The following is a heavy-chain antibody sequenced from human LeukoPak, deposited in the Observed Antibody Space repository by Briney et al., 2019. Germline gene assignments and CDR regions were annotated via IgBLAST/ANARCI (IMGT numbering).Heavy chain of an antibody. CDR2: IYSGGST. V-gene: IGHV3-53*01. J-gene: IGHJ4*02. CDR3: ARGLGGNRVDYFDY. D-gene: IGHD4-23*01. Sequence: GGSLRLSCAASGFTVSSNYMSWVRQAPGKGLEWVSVIYSGGSTYYADSVKGRFTISRDNAEHSLNLQMSSLSAEDTAVYHCARGLGGNRVDYFDYWGQGILVTVSS. CDR1: GFTVSSNY.